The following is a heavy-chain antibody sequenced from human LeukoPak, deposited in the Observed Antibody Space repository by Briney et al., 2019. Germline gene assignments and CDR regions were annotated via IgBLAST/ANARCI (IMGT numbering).Heavy chain of an antibody. CDR1: GYIFTGYY. Sequence: ASVKVSCKASGYIFTGYYMHWVRQAPGQGLEWMGWINPNSGDTNSPQKFQGRVTMTRDTSISTAYMELSRLRSDDTAVYYCARGPRWDPHFDYWGQGTLVTVSS. CDR3: ARGPRWDPHFDY. J-gene: IGHJ4*02. V-gene: IGHV1-2*02. CDR2: INPNSGDT. D-gene: IGHD1-26*01.